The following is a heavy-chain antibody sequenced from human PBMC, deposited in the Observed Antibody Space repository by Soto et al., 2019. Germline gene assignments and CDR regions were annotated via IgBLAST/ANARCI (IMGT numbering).Heavy chain of an antibody. CDR1: GFAFRSYS. J-gene: IGHJ4*02. Sequence: GGSLRLSCAASGFAFRSYSMNWVRQAPGKGLEWVSSISSGSSKIYYADSVRGRFTISRDNAKNSVYLQMDSLRGEDTAVYYCARESRVAVVPAATDFWGQGTLVTVSS. CDR2: ISSGSSKI. V-gene: IGHV3-21*01. CDR3: ARESRVAVVPAATDF. D-gene: IGHD2-2*01.